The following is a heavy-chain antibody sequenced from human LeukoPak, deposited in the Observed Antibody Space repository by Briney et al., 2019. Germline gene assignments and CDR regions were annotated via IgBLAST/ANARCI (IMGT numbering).Heavy chain of an antibody. J-gene: IGHJ4*02. CDR3: ARGYDILTGYYKGQGQYYFDY. V-gene: IGHV1-18*04. CDR1: GYTFTSYG. D-gene: IGHD3-9*01. Sequence: ASVKVSCKASGYTFTSYGTSWVRQAPGQGLEWMGWISAYNGNTNYAQKLQGRVTMTTDTSTSTAYMELRSLRSDDTAVYYCARGYDILTGYYKGQGQYYFDYWGQGTLVTVSS. CDR2: ISAYNGNT.